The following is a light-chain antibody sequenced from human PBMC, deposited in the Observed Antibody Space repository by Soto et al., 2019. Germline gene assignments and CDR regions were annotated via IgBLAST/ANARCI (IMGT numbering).Light chain of an antibody. Sequence: DTQMTQSPSALSASVGDRVTITCRASQIIDNWLAWYQQKAGKAPKLLISKASNLTSGVPPRFSGSGYGTDFTLTVSNLQAEDSATYYCQEYNSHFGGGTKVEIK. CDR3: QEYNSH. CDR2: KAS. CDR1: QIIDNW. J-gene: IGKJ4*01. V-gene: IGKV1-5*03.